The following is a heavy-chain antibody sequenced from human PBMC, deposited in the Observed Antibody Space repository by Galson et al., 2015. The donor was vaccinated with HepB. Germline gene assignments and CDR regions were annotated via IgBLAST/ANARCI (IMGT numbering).Heavy chain of an antibody. CDR1: GYSFTSYW. Sequence: QSGAEVKKPGESLKISCKGSGYSFTSYWIGWVRQMPGKGLEWMGIIYPGDSDTRYSPSFQGQVTISADKSISTSYLQWSSLKASDTAMYYCARRGAPDSNTYYFDYWGQGSLVTVSS. D-gene: IGHD2-21*01. CDR2: IYPGDSDT. V-gene: IGHV5-51*01. J-gene: IGHJ4*02. CDR3: ARRGAPDSNTYYFDY.